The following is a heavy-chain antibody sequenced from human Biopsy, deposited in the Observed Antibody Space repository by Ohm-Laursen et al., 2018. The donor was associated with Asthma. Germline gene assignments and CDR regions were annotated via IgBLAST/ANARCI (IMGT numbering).Heavy chain of an antibody. CDR3: ARAVSSSSYWYFDL. CDR1: GDAMSTSGSY. CDR2: IYYSGRT. D-gene: IGHD6-6*01. J-gene: IGHJ2*01. V-gene: IGHV4-39*02. Sequence: GTLSLTCVISGDAMSTSGSYWGWIRQSPGKGLEWIGSIYYSGRTYYNPSLESRVTISADTSKNHFSLKVTSVTAADTAVYYCARAVSSSSYWYFDLWGRGDLVTVSS.